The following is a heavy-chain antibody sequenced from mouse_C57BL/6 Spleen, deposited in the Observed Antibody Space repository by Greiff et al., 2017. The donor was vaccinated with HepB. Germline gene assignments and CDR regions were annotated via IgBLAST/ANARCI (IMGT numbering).Heavy chain of an antibody. V-gene: IGHV1-80*01. CDR2: IYPGDGDT. Sequence: VKLVESGAELVKPGASVKISCKASGYAFSSYWMNWVKQRPGKGLEWIGQIYPGDGDTNYNGKFKGKATLTADKSSSTAYMQLSSLTSEDSAVYFCARSWDGNYFDYWGQGTTLTVSS. J-gene: IGHJ2*01. CDR3: ARSWDGNYFDY. CDR1: GYAFSSYW. D-gene: IGHD4-1*01.